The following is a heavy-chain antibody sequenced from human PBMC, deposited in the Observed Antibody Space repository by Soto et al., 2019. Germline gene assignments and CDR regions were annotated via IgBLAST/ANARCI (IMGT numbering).Heavy chain of an antibody. D-gene: IGHD6-13*01. Sequence: QLQLQESGPGLVKPSETLSLSCTVSGGSITSSFYWGWIRQPPGKGLEWIGSVDGTGNTYYNPSLKGRVTISADTSNDPFSLNLISMTAADTAVYYCRSSSRYSTDVWGQGATVTVSS. CDR3: RSSSRYSTDV. V-gene: IGHV4-39*01. CDR2: VDGTGNT. CDR1: GGSITSSFY. J-gene: IGHJ6*02.